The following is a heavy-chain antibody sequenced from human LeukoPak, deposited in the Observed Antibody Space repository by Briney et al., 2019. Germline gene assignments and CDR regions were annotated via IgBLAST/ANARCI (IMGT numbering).Heavy chain of an antibody. D-gene: IGHD3-10*01. V-gene: IGHV3-53*01. CDR2: IYTGGSK. CDR3: ARTYYGSGSLLGDAFDL. CDR1: GFSVSSRY. J-gene: IGHJ3*01. Sequence: GGSLRLSCAASGFSVSSRYMNWVRQAPGKGLEWVSTIYTGGSKSYIDSVKDRFTISRDTLNNTVSLQMNTLRAEDTAVYYCARTYYGSGSLLGDAFDLWGQGTLVTVSS.